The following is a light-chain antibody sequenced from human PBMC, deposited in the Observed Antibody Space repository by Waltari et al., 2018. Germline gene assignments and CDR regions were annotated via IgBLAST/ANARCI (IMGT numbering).Light chain of an antibody. Sequence: EIVLTQSPGTLPLSPGETATLSCRASQSVASSYLAWYQHKPGQPPTLLIYDSSIRATGVPDRFSGTGSGTDFTLTISRLEPEDFAVYYCHQYVSSPRTFGQGSKLEIK. V-gene: IGKV3-20*01. J-gene: IGKJ2*01. CDR1: QSVASSY. CDR2: DSS. CDR3: HQYVSSPRT.